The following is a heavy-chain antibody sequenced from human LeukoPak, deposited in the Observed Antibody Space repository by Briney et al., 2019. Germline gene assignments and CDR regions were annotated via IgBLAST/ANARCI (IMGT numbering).Heavy chain of an antibody. CDR1: GYTFTGYY. CDR2: INPNSGGT. Sequence: ASVKVSFKASGYTFTGYYMHWVRQAPGQGLEWMGWINPNSGGTNYSQKFQGWVTMTRGTSISTAYMELSRLRSDDTAVYYCARGWVVPAASTSPDFDYWGQGTLVTVSS. CDR3: ARGWVVPAASTSPDFDY. D-gene: IGHD2-2*01. J-gene: IGHJ4*02. V-gene: IGHV1-2*04.